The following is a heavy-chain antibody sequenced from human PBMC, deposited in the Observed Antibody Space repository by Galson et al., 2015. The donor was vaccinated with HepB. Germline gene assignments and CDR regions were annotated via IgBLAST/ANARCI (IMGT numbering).Heavy chain of an antibody. CDR2: ISYDGSNK. Sequence: SLRLSCAASGFTFSSYAMHWVRQAPGKGLEWVAVISYDGSNKYYADSVKGRFTISRDNSKNTLYLQMNSLRAEDTAVYYCARDPGITMIVVGLRGAFDIWGQGTMVTVSS. V-gene: IGHV3-30*04. J-gene: IGHJ3*02. D-gene: IGHD3-22*01. CDR1: GFTFSSYA. CDR3: ARDPGITMIVVGLRGAFDI.